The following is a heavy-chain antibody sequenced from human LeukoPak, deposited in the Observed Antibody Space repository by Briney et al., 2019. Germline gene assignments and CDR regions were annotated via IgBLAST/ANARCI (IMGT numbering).Heavy chain of an antibody. Sequence: GESLKISCRSSGYSFNSFWIGWVRQMPGKGLEWMGIIYPGDSDTRYSPSFQGQVAISADKSISTAYLQWSSLKASDSAMYYCARLRTYGDYALNYWGQGTLVTVSS. V-gene: IGHV5-51*01. CDR3: ARLRTYGDYALNY. J-gene: IGHJ4*02. CDR1: GYSFNSFW. CDR2: IYPGDSDT. D-gene: IGHD4-17*01.